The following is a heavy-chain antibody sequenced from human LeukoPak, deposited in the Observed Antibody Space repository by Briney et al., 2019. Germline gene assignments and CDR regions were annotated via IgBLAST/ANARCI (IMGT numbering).Heavy chain of an antibody. CDR3: AREVTMVRGVILSIKYFDY. D-gene: IGHD3-10*01. CDR2: ITGSNIYI. V-gene: IGHV3-21*01. J-gene: IGHJ4*02. CDR1: GFTFSSYT. Sequence: GGSLRLSCAASGFTFSSYTMNWVRQVPGKGLEWVSSITGSNIYIFYADSVKGRFTISRDNAKNSLFLQMNSLRAEDTAVYYCAREVTMVRGVILSIKYFDYWGQGILVTVSS.